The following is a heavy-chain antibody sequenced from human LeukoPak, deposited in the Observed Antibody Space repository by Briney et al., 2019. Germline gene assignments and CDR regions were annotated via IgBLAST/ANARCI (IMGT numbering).Heavy chain of an antibody. D-gene: IGHD3-3*01. CDR2: ISGSGGSI. CDR1: GFTFSSYA. CDR3: AKSGQSVGYDFWSGKPDYYFDY. Sequence: GGSLRLSCAASGFTFSSYALSWVRQAPGKGLEWVSAISGSGGSIYYADSVKGRFTISRDNSKNTLYLQMSSLRAEDTAVYCCAKSGQSVGYDFWSGKPDYYFDYWGQGTLVSVSS. V-gene: IGHV3-23*01. J-gene: IGHJ4*02.